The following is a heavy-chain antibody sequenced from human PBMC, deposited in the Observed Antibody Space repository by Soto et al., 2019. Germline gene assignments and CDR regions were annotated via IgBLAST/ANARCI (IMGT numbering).Heavy chain of an antibody. Sequence: QVQLVQSGAEVKKPGSSVKVSCKASGGTFSSYANSWVRQAPGQGLEWMGGIIPIFGTANYAQKFQGRVTITADKSTSTAYMELSSLRSEDTAVYYCAREGEQLREPYYFDYWGQGTLVTVSS. J-gene: IGHJ4*02. CDR3: AREGEQLREPYYFDY. D-gene: IGHD6-6*01. CDR1: GGTFSSYA. CDR2: IIPIFGTA. V-gene: IGHV1-69*06.